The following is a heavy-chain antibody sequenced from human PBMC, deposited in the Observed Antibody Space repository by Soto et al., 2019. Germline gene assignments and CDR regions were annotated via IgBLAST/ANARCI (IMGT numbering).Heavy chain of an antibody. CDR1: GFIFSNFD. V-gene: IGHV3-13*01. CDR2: IGFAGDT. CDR3: VRGLPGGFDP. J-gene: IGHJ5*02. Sequence: LRLSCGASGFIFSNFDMHWVRQTTEKGLEWVSGIGFAGDTNYSGSVKGRFTISRENAKNSLFLQMNSLRVGDTAVYYCVRGLPGGFDPWGQGTLVTVSS. D-gene: IGHD3-10*01.